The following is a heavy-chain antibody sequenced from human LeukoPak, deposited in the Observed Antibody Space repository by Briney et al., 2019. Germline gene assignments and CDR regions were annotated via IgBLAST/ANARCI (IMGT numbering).Heavy chain of an antibody. D-gene: IGHD2-15*01. Sequence: GRSLRLSCAASGFTFSSYGMHWVRQAPGKGLEWVAVISYDGSNKYYADSVKGRFTISRDNSKNTLYLQMNSLRAEDTAVYYCARDYCSGGSCYSFFDYWGQGTLVTVSS. CDR2: ISYDGSNK. CDR3: ARDYCSGGSCYSFFDY. CDR1: GFTFSSYG. J-gene: IGHJ4*02. V-gene: IGHV3-30*03.